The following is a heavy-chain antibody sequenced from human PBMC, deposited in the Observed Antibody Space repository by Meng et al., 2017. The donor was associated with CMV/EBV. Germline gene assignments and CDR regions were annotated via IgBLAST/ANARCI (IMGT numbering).Heavy chain of an antibody. CDR2: IYHSGST. CDR3: AREWGGIVVVPAAMGIDY. CDR1: GYSISSGYY. V-gene: IGHV4-38-2*02. J-gene: IGHJ4*02. Sequence: GSLRLSCTVSGYSISSGYYWGWNRQPPGKGLEWIGSIYHSGSTYYNPSLKSRVTISVDTSKNQFSLKLSSVTAADTAVYYCAREWGGIVVVPAAMGIDYWGQGTLVTVSS. D-gene: IGHD2-2*01.